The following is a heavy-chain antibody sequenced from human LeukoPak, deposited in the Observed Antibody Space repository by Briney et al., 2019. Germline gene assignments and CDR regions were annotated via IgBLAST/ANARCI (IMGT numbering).Heavy chain of an antibody. V-gene: IGHV1-8*01. Sequence: ASVKVSCKASGYTFTSYDINWVRQATGQGLEWMGWMNPNSGNTGYAQKFQGRVTMTRNTSISTAYMELSSLRSEDTAVYYCARGRQQLIKLVYWGQGTLVTVSS. D-gene: IGHD6-13*01. CDR3: ARGRQQLIKLVY. J-gene: IGHJ4*02. CDR1: GYTFTSYD. CDR2: MNPNSGNT.